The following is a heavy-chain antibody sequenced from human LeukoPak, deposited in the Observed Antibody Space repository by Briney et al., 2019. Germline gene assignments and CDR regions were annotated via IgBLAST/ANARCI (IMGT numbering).Heavy chain of an antibody. V-gene: IGHV4-4*09. CDR2: IYSGGAT. Sequence: SETLSLTCTVSGGSISGYYWSWIRQPPGKALEWIGYIYSGGATNSNPSLKSQVTISVDSSKNQFSLKLTSVTAADTAVYYCARRFDTSGWVDYWGQGTLVTVSS. D-gene: IGHD6-19*01. CDR3: ARRFDTSGWVDY. CDR1: GGSISGYY. J-gene: IGHJ4*02.